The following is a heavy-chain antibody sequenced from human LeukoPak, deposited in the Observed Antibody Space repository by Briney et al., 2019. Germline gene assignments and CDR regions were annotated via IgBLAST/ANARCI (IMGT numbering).Heavy chain of an antibody. V-gene: IGHV1-18*01. D-gene: IGHD2-15*01. CDR3: ARRQADYYYYSKMDV. CDR1: GYTFTSYG. J-gene: IGHJ6*02. Sequence: GASVKVSCKASGYTFTSYGISWVRQAPGQGLEWMGWIIASNGNTDYAQNLQGRVAMTTDTSTNTAYMELRSLRSDDTAVYYCARRQADYYYYSKMDVWGQGTTVTVS. CDR2: IIASNGNT.